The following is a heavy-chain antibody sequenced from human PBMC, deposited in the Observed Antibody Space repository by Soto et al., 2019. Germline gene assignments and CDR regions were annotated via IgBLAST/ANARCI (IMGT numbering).Heavy chain of an antibody. D-gene: IGHD1-26*01. CDR3: ATGRFSGSYQLDY. Sequence: GSTNYNPSLKSRVTISVDMSRNQFSLKLSSVTATDTAVYYCATGRFSGSYQLDYWGQGTLVTVSS. J-gene: IGHJ4*02. CDR2: GST. V-gene: IGHV4-59*09.